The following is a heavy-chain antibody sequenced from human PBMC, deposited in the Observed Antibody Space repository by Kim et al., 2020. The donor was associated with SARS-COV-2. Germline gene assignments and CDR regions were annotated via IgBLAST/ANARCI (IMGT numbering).Heavy chain of an antibody. CDR2: IYYSGST. D-gene: IGHD6-19*01. CDR3: ARVPSYSSGWSLGGGNYYYYGMDV. Sequence: SETLSLTCTVSGGSISSYYWSWIRQPPGKGLEWIGYIYYSGSTNYNPSLKSRVTISVDTSKNQFSLKLSSVTAADTAVYYCARVPSYSSGWSLGGGNYYYYGMDVWGQGTPVTVSS. CDR1: GGSISSYY. J-gene: IGHJ6*02. V-gene: IGHV4-59*12.